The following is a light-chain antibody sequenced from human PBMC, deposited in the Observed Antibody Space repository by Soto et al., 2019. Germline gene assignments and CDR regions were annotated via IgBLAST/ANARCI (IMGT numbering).Light chain of an antibody. V-gene: IGKV3-15*01. Sequence: EIVMTQSPVTLSVSPGERATLSCRASQSVNYRLAWYQQRPGQGPRLLIYDAFTRADGIPARFSGSGSGTEFTLTITSLQSEDLAVYCCQQYNNWPPITFGQGTRLDIK. CDR2: DAF. J-gene: IGKJ5*01. CDR3: QQYNNWPPIT. CDR1: QSVNYR.